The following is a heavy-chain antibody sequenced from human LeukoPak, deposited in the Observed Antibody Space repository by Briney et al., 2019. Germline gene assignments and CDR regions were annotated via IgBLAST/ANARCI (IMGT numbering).Heavy chain of an antibody. V-gene: IGHV3-7*01. D-gene: IGHD3-10*02. Sequence: GGSLRLSCAASGFTFTTYWMGWVRQAPGKGPEWVANINQVGSSKYFVDSVKGRFIISRDNAKNSLYLQMNSLRAEDTAVYYCAELGITMIGGVWGKGTTVTISS. CDR3: AELGITMIGGV. CDR1: GFTFTTYW. CDR2: INQVGSSK. J-gene: IGHJ6*04.